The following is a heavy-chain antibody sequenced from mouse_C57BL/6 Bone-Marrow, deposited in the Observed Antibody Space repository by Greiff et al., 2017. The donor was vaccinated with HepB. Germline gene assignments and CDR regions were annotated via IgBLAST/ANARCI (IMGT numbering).Heavy chain of an antibody. CDR3: AHSTVVATDYAMDY. CDR1: GFSFTSYG. CDR2: IWRGGST. Sequence: VQLQQSGPGLVQPSQCLSITCTVSGFSFTSYGVHWVRQSPGKGLEWLGVIWRGGSTDYNAAFMSRLSITKDNSKSQVFFKMNSLQADDTAIYYCAHSTVVATDYAMDYWGQGTSVTVSS. D-gene: IGHD1-1*01. J-gene: IGHJ4*01. V-gene: IGHV2-5*01.